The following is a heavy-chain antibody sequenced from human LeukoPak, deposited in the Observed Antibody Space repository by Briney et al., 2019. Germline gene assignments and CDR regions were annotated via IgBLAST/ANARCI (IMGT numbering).Heavy chain of an antibody. V-gene: IGHV6-1*01. D-gene: IGHD2-2*01. CDR1: GDSVSSNSVT. CDR3: ARRLTQYDCFDP. Sequence: SQTLSLTFAISGDSVSSNSVTWNWIRQSPSRGLEWLGRTYYRSTWYNDYAVSVRGRITVNPDTSKNQFSLHPNSVTPEDTAVYYCARRLTQYDCFDPWGQGILVTVSS. J-gene: IGHJ5*02. CDR2: TYYRSTWYN.